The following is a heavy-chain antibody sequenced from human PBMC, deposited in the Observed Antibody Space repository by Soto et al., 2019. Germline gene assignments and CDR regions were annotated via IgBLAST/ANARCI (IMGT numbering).Heavy chain of an antibody. Sequence: ASVKVSCKASGYTFTSYGISWVRQAPGQGLEWMGWISAYNGNTNYAQKLQGRVTMTTDTSTSTAYMELRSLRSDDTAVYYCARDNYRDYYYGMNVWGQVTTVIVSS. J-gene: IGHJ6*02. V-gene: IGHV1-18*04. CDR3: ARDNYRDYYYGMNV. D-gene: IGHD4-4*01. CDR1: GYTFTSYG. CDR2: ISAYNGNT.